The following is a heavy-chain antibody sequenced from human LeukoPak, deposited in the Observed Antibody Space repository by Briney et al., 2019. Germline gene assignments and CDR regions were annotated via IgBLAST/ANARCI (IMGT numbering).Heavy chain of an antibody. Sequence: SETLSLTCTVSGDSISSYYWSWIRQPPGKGLEWIAYIYYSGITNYNPSLKSRVTISVDTSKNQFSLKLSSVTAADTAVYYCARGRYTFDYWGQGTLVTVSS. CDR2: IYYSGIT. CDR3: ARGRYTFDY. CDR1: GDSISSYY. J-gene: IGHJ4*02. D-gene: IGHD1-1*01. V-gene: IGHV4-59*01.